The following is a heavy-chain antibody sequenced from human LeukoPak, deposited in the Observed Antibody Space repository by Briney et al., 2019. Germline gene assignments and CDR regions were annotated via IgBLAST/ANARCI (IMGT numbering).Heavy chain of an antibody. CDR2: ISGSGGST. V-gene: IGHV3-23*01. CDR3: AKGGGNSVIYYYYGMDV. CDR1: GFAFSSYW. D-gene: IGHD4-23*01. Sequence: GGSLRLSCAASGFAFSSYWMSWVRQAPGKGLEWVSAISGSGGSTYYADSVKGRFTISRDNSKNTLYLQMNSLRAEDTAVYYCAKGGGNSVIYYYYGMDVWGQGTTVTVSS. J-gene: IGHJ6*02.